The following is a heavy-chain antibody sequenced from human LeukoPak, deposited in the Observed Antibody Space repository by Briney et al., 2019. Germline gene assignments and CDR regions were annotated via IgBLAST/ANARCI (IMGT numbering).Heavy chain of an antibody. D-gene: IGHD6-13*01. CDR3: ARDHAAYSSSWYDFDY. J-gene: IGHJ4*02. Sequence: ASVKVSCKASGYTFTGYYMHWVRQAPGQGPEWMGWINPNSGGTNYAQKFQGRVTMTRDTSISTAYMELSRLRSDDTAVYYCARDHAAYSSSWYDFDYWGQGTLVTVSS. CDR2: INPNSGGT. CDR1: GYTFTGYY. V-gene: IGHV1-2*02.